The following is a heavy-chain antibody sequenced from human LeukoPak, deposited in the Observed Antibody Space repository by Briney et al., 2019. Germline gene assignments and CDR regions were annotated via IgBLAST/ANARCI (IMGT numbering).Heavy chain of an antibody. Sequence: ASVKVSCKASNYTFTSYGISWVRQAPGQGLEWMAWINAYNGDTNYAQKFQGRVTLTTDTSTSTAYMELRSLRSDNTAVYYCARDGSGVWFDYWGQGTLVTVSS. J-gene: IGHJ4*02. D-gene: IGHD3-10*01. CDR1: NYTFTSYG. CDR3: ARDGSGVWFDY. CDR2: INAYNGDT. V-gene: IGHV1-18*01.